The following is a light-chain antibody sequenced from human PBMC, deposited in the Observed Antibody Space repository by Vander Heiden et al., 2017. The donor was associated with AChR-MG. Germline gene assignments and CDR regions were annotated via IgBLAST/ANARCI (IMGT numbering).Light chain of an antibody. CDR3: QQYGKSLYT. CDR2: GAS. Sequence: EIVLTQSPGTLSLSPGERVSLSCRASQTITSAYLAWYQQKPGQAPRLLIYGASSRATGIPDRFSGSGSGTDFTLTISRLEPEDFAVYYCQQYGKSLYTFGQGTKLEIK. V-gene: IGKV3-20*01. J-gene: IGKJ2*01. CDR1: QTITSAY.